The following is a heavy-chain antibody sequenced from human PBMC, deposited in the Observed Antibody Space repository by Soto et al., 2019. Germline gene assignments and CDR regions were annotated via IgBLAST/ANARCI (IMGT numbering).Heavy chain of an antibody. Sequence: ASVKVSCKASGYTFTSYYRHWVRQAPGQRLEWMGIINASNGNTRYSQKFQGRVTITRDTSASTAYMELSSLRSEDTAVYYCARDLGGWPDYWGQGTLVTVSS. J-gene: IGHJ4*02. CDR3: ARDLGGWPDY. CDR2: INASNGNT. CDR1: GYTFTSYY. V-gene: IGHV1-3*01. D-gene: IGHD2-15*01.